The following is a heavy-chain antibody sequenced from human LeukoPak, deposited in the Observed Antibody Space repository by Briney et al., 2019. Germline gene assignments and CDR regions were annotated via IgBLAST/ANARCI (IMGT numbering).Heavy chain of an antibody. Sequence: GASVKVSCKASGYTFTSYGISWVRQAPGQGLEWMGWISAYNGNTNYAQKFQGRISMTRNTSISTAYMELSSLRSEDTAVFYCARVPHQTPFDYWGQGTLVTVSS. CDR2: ISAYNGNT. V-gene: IGHV1-18*01. CDR3: ARVPHQTPFDY. CDR1: GYTFTSYG. J-gene: IGHJ4*02.